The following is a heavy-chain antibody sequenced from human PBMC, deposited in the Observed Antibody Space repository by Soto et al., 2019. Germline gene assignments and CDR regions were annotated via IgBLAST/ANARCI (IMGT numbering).Heavy chain of an antibody. CDR3: APNSFDAFDI. J-gene: IGHJ3*02. CDR2: ISSSSSYI. Sequence: VGSLRLSCAASGFTFSSYSMNWVRQAPGKGLEWVSSISSSSSYIYYADSVKGRFTISRDNAKNSLYLQMNSLRAEDTAVYYCAPNSFDAFDIWGQGTMVTVSS. V-gene: IGHV3-21*01. D-gene: IGHD7-27*01. CDR1: GFTFSSYS.